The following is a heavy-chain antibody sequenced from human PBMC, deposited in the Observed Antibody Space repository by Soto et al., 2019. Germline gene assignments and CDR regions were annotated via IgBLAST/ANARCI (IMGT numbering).Heavy chain of an antibody. D-gene: IGHD3-3*01. Sequence: SETLSLTCAVYGGSFSGYYWSWIRQPPGKGLEWIGEINHSGSTNYNPSLKSRVTISVDTSKNQFSLKLSSVTAADTAVYYCARRSGYYYYYGMDVWGQGTTVTVSS. CDR2: INHSGST. J-gene: IGHJ6*02. V-gene: IGHV4-34*01. CDR3: ARRSGYYYYYGMDV. CDR1: GGSFSGYY.